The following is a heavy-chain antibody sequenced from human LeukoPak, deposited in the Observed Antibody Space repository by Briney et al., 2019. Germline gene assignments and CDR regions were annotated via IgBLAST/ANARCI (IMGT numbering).Heavy chain of an antibody. CDR1: GGSISLYY. V-gene: IGHV4-59*01. J-gene: IGHJ4*02. Sequence: PSETLSLTCTVAGGSISLYYWGWIRQPPGKWLGWVGPSYYSGSTNYNPSHKCRVTISVATSKNQISLKLNSVTAADTAVYYCARAPPRSSGWYFFDYWGQGTLVTVSS. CDR3: ARAPPRSSGWYFFDY. D-gene: IGHD6-19*01. CDR2: SYYSGST.